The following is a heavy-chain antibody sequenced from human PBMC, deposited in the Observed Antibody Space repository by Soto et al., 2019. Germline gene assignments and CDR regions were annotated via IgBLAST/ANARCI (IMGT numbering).Heavy chain of an antibody. CDR3: ARNDLLLAFEYYYYMDV. Sequence: GGSLRLSCAASGFTSSSYGMHWVRQAPGKGLEWVAVIWYDGSNKYYADSVKGRFTISRDNSKNTLYLQMNSLRAEDTAVYYCARNDLLLAFEYYYYMDVWGKGTTVTVSS. J-gene: IGHJ6*03. CDR1: GFTSSSYG. CDR2: IWYDGSNK. V-gene: IGHV3-33*01. D-gene: IGHD1-26*01.